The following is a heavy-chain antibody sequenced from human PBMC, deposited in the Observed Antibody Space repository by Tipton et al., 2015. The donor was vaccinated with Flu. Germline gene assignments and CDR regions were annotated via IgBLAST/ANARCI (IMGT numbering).Heavy chain of an antibody. D-gene: IGHD6-13*01. V-gene: IGHV4-61*01. CDR1: GDSVSSGFYF. J-gene: IGHJ4*02. Sequence: TLSLTCTISGDSVSSGFYFWTWIRQPPGKELEWIGYIYYSGSTNYNPSLKSRVTISVDTSKNQFSLKLSSVTAADTAVYYCARVSGYSSSWLNFDYWGQGTLVTVSS. CDR2: IYYSGST. CDR3: ARVSGYSSSWLNFDY.